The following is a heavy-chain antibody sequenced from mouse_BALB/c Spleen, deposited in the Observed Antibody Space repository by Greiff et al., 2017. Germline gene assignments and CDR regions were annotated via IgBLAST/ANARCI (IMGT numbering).Heavy chain of an antibody. Sequence: EVKLVESGGGLVQPGGSMKLSCVASGFTFSNYWMNWVRQSPEKGLEWVAEIRLKSNNYATHYAESVKGRFTISRDDSKSSVYLQMNNLRAEDTGIYYCTRGKTGTGAMDYWGQGTSVTVSS. CDR1: GFTFSNYW. CDR3: TRGKTGTGAMDY. V-gene: IGHV6-6*02. J-gene: IGHJ4*01. CDR2: IRLKSNNYAT. D-gene: IGHD4-1*01.